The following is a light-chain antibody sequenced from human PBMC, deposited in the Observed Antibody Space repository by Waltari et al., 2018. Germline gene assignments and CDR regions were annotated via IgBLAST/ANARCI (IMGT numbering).Light chain of an antibody. J-gene: IGLJ1*01. V-gene: IGLV2-23*02. CDR1: TSDVGDYAL. CDR3: CSYAGRGTYV. Sequence: QSALTQPASVSGTLGQSITISCTGTTSDVGDYALFPWYQQPPGKAPKLLICEVIKRPSGVSSRFSGSKSGNTASLTISGLQAEDEADYYCCSYAGRGTYVFGSGTKVTVL. CDR2: EVI.